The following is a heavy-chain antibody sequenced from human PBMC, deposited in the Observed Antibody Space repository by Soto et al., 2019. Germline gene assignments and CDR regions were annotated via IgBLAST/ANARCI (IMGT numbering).Heavy chain of an antibody. CDR2: IYHSGST. D-gene: IGHD4-17*01. V-gene: IGHV4-38-2*01. J-gene: IGHJ5*02. CDR3: ARGAATVTPGWFDP. CDR1: GYSISSGYY. Sequence: SETLSLTCALSGYSISSGYYWGWIRQTPGKGLEWIASIYHSGSTYYNPSLKSRVTISVDTSKNQFSLKLTSVTAADTAVYYWARGAATVTPGWFDPWGQGIMVTVSS.